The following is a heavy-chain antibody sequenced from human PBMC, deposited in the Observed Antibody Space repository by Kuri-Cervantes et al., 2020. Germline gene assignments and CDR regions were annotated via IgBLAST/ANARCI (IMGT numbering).Heavy chain of an antibody. CDR1: ISGDTFS. V-gene: IGHV4-39*07. CDR3: ARDYCSGGSCYSFWFDP. CDR2: IHYSGNT. D-gene: IGHD2-15*01. J-gene: IGHJ5*02. Sequence: SETLSLTCTVSISGDTFSWGWIRQPPGEGPGWIGGIHYSGNTYYCPSLKSRVIISVDTSKNQFSLKLSSVTAADTAVYYCARDYCSGGSCYSFWFDPWGQGTLVTVSS.